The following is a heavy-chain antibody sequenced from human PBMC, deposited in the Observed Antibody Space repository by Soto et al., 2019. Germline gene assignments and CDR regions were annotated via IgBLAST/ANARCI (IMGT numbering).Heavy chain of an antibody. J-gene: IGHJ5*02. V-gene: IGHV4-34*01. CDR3: ARVTMVRGFDP. D-gene: IGHD3-10*01. CDR2: NNHSGST. Sequence: SETLSLTCAVYGGSFSGYYWCWIRLPPGQGVEWIGNNNHSGSTNYTPSIKSRVTISVDTNKHQFSLKLSSVTAAATAVYCCARVTMVRGFDPWGQGTLVTVSS. CDR1: GGSFSGYY.